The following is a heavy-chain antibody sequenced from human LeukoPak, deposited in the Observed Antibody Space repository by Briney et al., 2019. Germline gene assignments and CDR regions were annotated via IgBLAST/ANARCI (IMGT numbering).Heavy chain of an antibody. CDR1: GGSISSGSFY. CDR2: IYSSGTT. D-gene: IGHD3-22*01. V-gene: IGHV4-30-4*01. Sequence: PSETLSLTCTVSGGSISSGSFYWSWIRQPPGKGLEWIGYIYSSGTTYYSPSLKSRVTISLDTSKNQFSLNLSSVTAADTAVYYCARDADGYLRLDLWGQGTLVTVSS. CDR3: ARDADGYLRLDL. J-gene: IGHJ4*02.